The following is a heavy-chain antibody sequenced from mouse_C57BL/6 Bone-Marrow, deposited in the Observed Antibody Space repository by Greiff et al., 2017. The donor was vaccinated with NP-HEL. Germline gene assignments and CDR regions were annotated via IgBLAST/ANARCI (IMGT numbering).Heavy chain of an antibody. D-gene: IGHD6-5*01. CDR2: IDPENGDT. Sequence: VHVKQPGAELVRPGASVKLSCTASGFNIKDDYMHWVKQRPEQGLEWIGWIDPENGDTEYASKFQGKATITADTSSNTAYLQLSSLTSEDTAVYYCTAYYFDYWGQGTTLTVSS. CDR1: GFNIKDDY. CDR3: TAYYFDY. J-gene: IGHJ2*01. V-gene: IGHV14-4*01.